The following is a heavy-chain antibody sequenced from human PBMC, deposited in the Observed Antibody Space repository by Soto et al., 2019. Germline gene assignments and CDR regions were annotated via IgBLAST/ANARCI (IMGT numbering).Heavy chain of an antibody. CDR3: ARIRWGYRHASPYFDY. CDR1: GFSLSQARMG. V-gene: IGHV2-26*01. J-gene: IGHJ4*02. D-gene: IGHD5-18*01. Sequence: SGPTLVNPTETLTLTCTVSGFSLSQARMGVTWIRQPPGKALEWLAHIFSNDEKAYRTTLKSRLTISKDTSKSQVVLTMTNMDPMDTATYYCARIRWGYRHASPYFDYWGQGTLVTVSS. CDR2: IFSNDEK.